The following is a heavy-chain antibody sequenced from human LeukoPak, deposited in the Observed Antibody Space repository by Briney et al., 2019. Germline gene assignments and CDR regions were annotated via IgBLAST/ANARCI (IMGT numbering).Heavy chain of an antibody. Sequence: GRSLRLSCAASGFTFSSYGMHWVRQAPGKGLEWVAVISYDGSNKYYADSVKGRFTISRDNSKNTLYLQMNSLRAEDTAVYYCAKDHSYYDSSGYYLVDAFDIWGQGTMVTVSS. V-gene: IGHV3-30*18. CDR1: GFTFSSYG. D-gene: IGHD3-22*01. CDR3: AKDHSYYDSSGYYLVDAFDI. J-gene: IGHJ3*02. CDR2: ISYDGSNK.